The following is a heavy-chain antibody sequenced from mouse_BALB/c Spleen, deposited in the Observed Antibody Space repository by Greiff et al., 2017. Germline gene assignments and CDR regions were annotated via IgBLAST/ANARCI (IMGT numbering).Heavy chain of an antibody. V-gene: IGHV6-6*02. CDR1: GFTFSNYW. CDR2: IRLKSNNYAT. J-gene: IGHJ4*01. D-gene: IGHD2-1*01. Sequence: EVMLVESGGGLVQPGGSMKLSCVASGFTFSNYWMNWVRQSPEKGLEWVAEIRLKSNNYATHYAESVKGRFTISRDDSKSSVYLQMNNLRAEDTGIYYCTSHGNYVMDYWGQGTSVTVSS. CDR3: TSHGNYVMDY.